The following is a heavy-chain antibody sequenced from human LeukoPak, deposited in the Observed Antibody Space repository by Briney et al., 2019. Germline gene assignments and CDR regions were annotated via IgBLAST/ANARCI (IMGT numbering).Heavy chain of an antibody. CDR1: GFTFSNCW. CDR2: IKQDGSEE. D-gene: IGHD2-2*01. CDR3: ARGPLGYCSVTSCQFDY. V-gene: IGHV3-7*01. J-gene: IGHJ4*02. Sequence: GGSLRLSCSASGFTFSNCWMSWVRQAPGKGLEWVANIKQDGSEEYYVESVKGRFTISRVTAENSLFLQMNSLRVEDTAVYYCARGPLGYCSVTSCQFDYWGQGTLVTVSS.